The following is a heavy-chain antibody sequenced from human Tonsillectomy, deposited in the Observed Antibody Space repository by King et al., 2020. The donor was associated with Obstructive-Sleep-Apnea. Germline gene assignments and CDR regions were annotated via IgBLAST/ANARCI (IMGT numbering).Heavy chain of an antibody. V-gene: IGHV3-73*02. Sequence: EVQLVESGGGLVQPGGSLKLSCAASGFTFTGSAMHWVRQASGKGLEWVGRIRSKANNYATAYAASVKGRFTVSRDDSKNTAYLQMNSLKTEDTAVYYCTGPGGDAYYYYGMDVWGQGATVTVSS. CDR2: IRSKANNYAT. CDR1: GFTFTGSA. CDR3: TGPGGDAYYYYGMDV. D-gene: IGHD2-21*02. J-gene: IGHJ6*02.